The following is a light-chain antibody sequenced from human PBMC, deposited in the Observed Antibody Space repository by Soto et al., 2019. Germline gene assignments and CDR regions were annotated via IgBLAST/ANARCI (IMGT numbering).Light chain of an antibody. CDR1: QSVYSSY. V-gene: IGKV3-20*01. Sequence: EIVLTQSPGTLSLSPGEGATLSCRASQSVYSSYLAWYQQKPGQAPRLLIYGASSRANGIPDRFSGSGSGTDFTLSISRLEPEDCAVYYCQQYGSAPPIPFGQGPRLEIK. CDR3: QQYGSAPPIP. CDR2: GAS. J-gene: IGKJ5*01.